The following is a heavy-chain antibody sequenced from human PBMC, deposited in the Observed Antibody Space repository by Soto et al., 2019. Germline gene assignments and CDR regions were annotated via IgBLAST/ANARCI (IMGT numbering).Heavy chain of an antibody. J-gene: IGHJ1*01. Sequence: QVQLQESGPGLVKPSRTLSLTCAVSGGSISSSNWWSWVRQPPGKGLEWIGEIYNSGRTNYNPSLKGRVTISVDKSKNQFSLKLSSVTAADTAVYYCARGSGPSLSAEYFQHWGQGTLVTVSS. V-gene: IGHV4-4*02. CDR1: GGSISSSNW. D-gene: IGHD2-15*01. CDR2: IYNSGRT. CDR3: ARGSGPSLSAEYFQH.